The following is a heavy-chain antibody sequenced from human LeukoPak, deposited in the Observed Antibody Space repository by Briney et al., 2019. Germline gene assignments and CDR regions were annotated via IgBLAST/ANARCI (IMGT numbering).Heavy chain of an antibody. D-gene: IGHD6-13*01. V-gene: IGHV5-51*01. CDR1: GYSFTSYW. Sequence: GESLKISCKGSGYSFTSYWIGWVRQMPGKGLEWMGIIYPGDSDTRYSPSFQGQVTISADKSIGTAYLQWSSLKASDTAMFYCARHVVAAAGVGYYYYYMDVWGKGTTVTVSS. CDR3: ARHVVAAAGVGYYYYYMDV. CDR2: IYPGDSDT. J-gene: IGHJ6*03.